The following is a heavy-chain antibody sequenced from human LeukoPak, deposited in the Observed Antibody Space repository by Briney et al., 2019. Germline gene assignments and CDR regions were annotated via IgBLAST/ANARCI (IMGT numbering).Heavy chain of an antibody. V-gene: IGHV3-11*01. CDR2: ISSSGSTI. CDR1: GFTFSDYY. Sequence: GGSLRLSCAASGFTFSDYYMSWIRQAPGKGLEWVSYISSSGSTIYYADSVKGRFTISRDNAKNSLYLQMNSLRAEDTAVYYCTRDLHDYGDYTNWFDPWGQGTLVTVSS. CDR3: TRDLHDYGDYTNWFDP. J-gene: IGHJ5*02. D-gene: IGHD4-17*01.